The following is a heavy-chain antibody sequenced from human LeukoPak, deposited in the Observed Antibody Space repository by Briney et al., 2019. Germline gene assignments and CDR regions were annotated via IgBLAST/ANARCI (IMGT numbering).Heavy chain of an antibody. CDR1: GGTFSSYA. CDR2: IIPIFGTA. J-gene: IGHJ4*02. CDR3: RSRLLYEGPFDY. Sequence: SVKVSCKASGGTFSSYAISWVRQAPGQGLEWMGGIIPIFGTANYAQKFQGRVTITADESTSTAYMELSSLRSEDTAVYYCRSRLLYEGPFDYWGQGTLVTVSS. V-gene: IGHV1-69*13. D-gene: IGHD2-2*02.